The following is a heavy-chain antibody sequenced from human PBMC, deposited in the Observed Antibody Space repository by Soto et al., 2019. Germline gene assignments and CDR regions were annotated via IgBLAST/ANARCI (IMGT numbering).Heavy chain of an antibody. J-gene: IGHJ4*02. CDR1: GDSITSSSHY. D-gene: IGHD6-25*01. CDR3: VRGMDLYKCGF. V-gene: IGHV4-39*07. CDR2: IYYDGNT. Sequence: PSETLSLTCTVSGDSITSSSHYWGWIRQPPGKGLECIANIYYDGNTYYNPSLKSRVAISLDTSKNQVSLELSSATVADTAVYYCVRGMDLYKCGFWGQGTLVTVS.